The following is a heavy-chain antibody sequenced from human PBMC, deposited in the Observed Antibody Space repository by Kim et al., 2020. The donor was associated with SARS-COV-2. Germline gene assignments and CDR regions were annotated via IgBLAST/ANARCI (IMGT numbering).Heavy chain of an antibody. V-gene: IGHV3-7*03. CDR3: GNSGS. CDR1: GFTFNNYW. J-gene: IGHJ4*02. Sequence: GGSLRLSCVDSGFTFNNYWVTWVRQAPGKGLEWVANIKRDGSERYYGDSVKGRFTISRDNAESSVYLQMNSLRSEDTAVYYCGNSGSCGQGTLVTVSS. CDR2: IKRDGSER.